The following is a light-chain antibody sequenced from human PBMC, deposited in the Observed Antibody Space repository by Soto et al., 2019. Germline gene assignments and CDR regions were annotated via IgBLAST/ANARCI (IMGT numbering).Light chain of an antibody. J-gene: IGKJ4*01. CDR2: GAS. Sequence: EIVMTQSPATLSASPGERATLSCRASQSVGASLAWYQKKRGQAARLLIHGASTTFTGVPARFSGSGSGTEFTLTISSLQSEDFAVYYCQQYIDWSLTFGGGTKVEIK. CDR1: QSVGAS. V-gene: IGKV3-15*01. CDR3: QQYIDWSLT.